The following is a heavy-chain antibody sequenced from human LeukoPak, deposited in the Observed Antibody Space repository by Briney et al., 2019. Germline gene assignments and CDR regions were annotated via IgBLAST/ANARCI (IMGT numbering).Heavy chain of an antibody. J-gene: IGHJ4*02. Sequence: ASVKVSCKVSGYTLTELSMHWVRQAPGKGLEWMGGFDPEDGETIYAQKFQGRVTMTEDTSTDTACMELSSLRSEDTAVYYCARALGEDYDSSGYHLPYFDYWGQGTLVTVSS. CDR3: ARALGEDYDSSGYHLPYFDY. V-gene: IGHV1-24*01. D-gene: IGHD3-22*01. CDR1: GYTLTELS. CDR2: FDPEDGET.